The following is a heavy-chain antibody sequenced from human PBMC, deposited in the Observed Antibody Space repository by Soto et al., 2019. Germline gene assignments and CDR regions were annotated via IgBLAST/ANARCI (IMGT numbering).Heavy chain of an antibody. CDR3: AKEVVVESAGRSHYYYYGLDV. CDR2: ISGSGGRT. Sequence: HPGGSLRLSCAASGFTFSLYAINWVRQAPGKGLEWVSVISGSGGRTYYADSVKGRFTMSRDNSKNTLYLQMNSLRAEDTAVYYCAKEVVVESAGRSHYYYYGLDVWGLGTTVTVSS. V-gene: IGHV3-23*01. CDR1: GFTFSLYA. J-gene: IGHJ6*02. D-gene: IGHD2-2*01.